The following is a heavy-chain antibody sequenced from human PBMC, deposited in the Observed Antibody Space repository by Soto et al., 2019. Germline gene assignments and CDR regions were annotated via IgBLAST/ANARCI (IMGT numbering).Heavy chain of an antibody. V-gene: IGHV5-51*01. CDR2: IYPGDSDT. Sequence: KGLERMRIIYPGDSDTRYTSSFQGQVTISADKSISTAYLQWSSLKASDTAMHYCARHLYSSSWSAYYYYGMDVWGQGTTVTVSS. D-gene: IGHD6-13*01. CDR3: ARHLYSSSWSAYYYYGMDV. J-gene: IGHJ6*02.